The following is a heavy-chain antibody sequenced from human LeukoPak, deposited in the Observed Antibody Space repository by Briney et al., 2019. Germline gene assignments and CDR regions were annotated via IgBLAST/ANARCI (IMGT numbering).Heavy chain of an antibody. CDR2: IIPIFGTA. V-gene: IGHV1-69*06. CDR3: ARVPDSGPHDY. Sequence: ASVKVSCKASGGTFSSYAISWVRQAPGQGLEWMGGIIPIFGTANYAQKFQGRVTITADKSTSTAYMELSSLRSEDTAVYYCARVPDSGPHDYWGQGTLVTVSS. J-gene: IGHJ4*02. CDR1: GGTFSSYA. D-gene: IGHD2-15*01.